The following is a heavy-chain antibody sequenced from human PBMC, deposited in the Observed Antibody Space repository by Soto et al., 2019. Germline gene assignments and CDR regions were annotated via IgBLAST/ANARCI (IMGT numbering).Heavy chain of an antibody. CDR2: IYTGGGT. J-gene: IGHJ4*02. D-gene: IGHD2-8*02. CDR3: ARDWSGH. Sequence: EVQFVESGVGLVQPGGSLRLSCAASGLTVSTNPLSWVRQAPGKGLEWVSVIYTGGGTHYADSVKGRCTIARDNSKNTVNLQMNSLRPEDTALYYCARDWSGHWCQGTLFTVSS. V-gene: IGHV3-66*01. CDR1: GLTVSTNP.